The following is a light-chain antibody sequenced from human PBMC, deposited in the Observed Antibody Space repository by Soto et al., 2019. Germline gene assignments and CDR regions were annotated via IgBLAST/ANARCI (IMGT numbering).Light chain of an antibody. V-gene: IGKV3-20*01. Sequence: EIVLTQSPGTLSLSPGERATLSGRAIQRINSNYLAWYQLKPGQAPRLLISGASIRATAIPDRFSGSVSGTDFTLTISRLDPDDFAVYFCHQYWTSPRTFXQATKVDIK. CDR1: QRINSNY. CDR2: GAS. CDR3: HQYWTSPRT. J-gene: IGKJ1*01.